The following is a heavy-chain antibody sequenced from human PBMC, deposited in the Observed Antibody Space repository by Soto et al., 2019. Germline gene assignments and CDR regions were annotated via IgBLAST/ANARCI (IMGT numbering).Heavy chain of an antibody. D-gene: IGHD2-2*01. CDR2: ISPYNGDT. V-gene: IGHV1-18*01. CDR1: GYSCTNYD. CDR3: ARYCSSTSCDHYFDY. Sequence: ASVKVSCKASGYSCTNYDISWVQQAPGQGLEWMGWISPYNGDTNYAQKLQGRVTMTTDTSTSTAYMELRSLRSDDTAVYYCARYCSSTSCDHYFDYWGQGTLVTVSS. J-gene: IGHJ4*02.